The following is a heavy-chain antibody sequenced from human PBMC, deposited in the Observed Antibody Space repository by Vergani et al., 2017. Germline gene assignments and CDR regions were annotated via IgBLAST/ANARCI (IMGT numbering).Heavy chain of an antibody. CDR3: ARAVYSGYESYYFDY. Sequence: QMQLVQSGPEVKKPGTSVKVSCKASGFTFTSSAVQWVRQARGQRLEWIGWIVVGSGNTNYAQKFQERVTITRDMSTSTAYMELSSLRSEDTAVYYCARAVYSGYESYYFDYWGQGTLVTVSS. J-gene: IGHJ4*02. D-gene: IGHD5-12*01. CDR2: IVVGSGNT. V-gene: IGHV1-58*01. CDR1: GFTFTSSA.